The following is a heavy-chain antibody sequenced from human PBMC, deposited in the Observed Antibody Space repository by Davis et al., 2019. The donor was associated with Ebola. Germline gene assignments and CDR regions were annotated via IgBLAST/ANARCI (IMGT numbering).Heavy chain of an antibody. V-gene: IGHV1-69*04. D-gene: IGHD5-18*01. Sequence: SSVPVSCKASGGTFITYALDWLRQAPGQGLEWMGRIIPMLGIPNYAQRLQGRVTITADKSTSTAYMELSSLRSEDTAMYYCARDLGTAMATEWGQGTLVTVSS. CDR3: ARDLGTAMATE. CDR1: GGTFITYA. J-gene: IGHJ4*02. CDR2: IIPMLGIP.